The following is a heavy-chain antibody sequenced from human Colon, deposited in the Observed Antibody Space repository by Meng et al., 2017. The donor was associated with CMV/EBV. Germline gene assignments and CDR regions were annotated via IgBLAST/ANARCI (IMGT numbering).Heavy chain of an antibody. CDR1: GGSISSYY. J-gene: IGHJ4*02. V-gene: IGHV4-59*01. CDR2: AHNSGST. Sequence: GSLRLSCIVSGGSISSYYWSWIRQPPGKGLEWIGWAHNSGSTNYNPSLKSRVAVSVDTSKNHFSLTLASVTAADPGIYFCARGGASSKYFDSLGQGTLVTVSS. CDR3: ARGGASSKYFDS. D-gene: IGHD4-11*01.